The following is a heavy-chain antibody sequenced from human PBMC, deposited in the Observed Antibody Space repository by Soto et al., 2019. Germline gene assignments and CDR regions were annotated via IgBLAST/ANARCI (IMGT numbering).Heavy chain of an antibody. D-gene: IGHD2-2*01. CDR3: ARARSRGNQLLFLSTAGLVYYYVIDV. CDR1: EVTCSSYS. Sequence: GGSLRLSCAASEVTCSSYSMNWVRQASGKGLEWVSSISSSSSYIYYVDSVKGRFTISRDNAKNSLYLQMNSLRAEDTAVYYCARARSRGNQLLFLSTAGLVYYYVIDVRAQRTTVTGSS. CDR2: ISSSSSYI. V-gene: IGHV3-21*01. J-gene: IGHJ6*02.